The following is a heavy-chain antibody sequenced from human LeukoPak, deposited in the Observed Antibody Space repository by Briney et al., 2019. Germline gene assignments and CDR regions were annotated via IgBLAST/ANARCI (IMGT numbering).Heavy chain of an antibody. J-gene: IGHJ6*03. CDR3: ARAGLGYYGDYYYMDV. CDR2: INSDGSST. V-gene: IGHV3-74*01. CDR1: GFTFSSYW. D-gene: IGHD4-17*01. Sequence: GGSLILSCAASGFTFSSYWMRWVRQAPGKGLVWVSRINSDGSSTSHADSVKGRFTISRDNAKNTLYLQMNSLRAEDTAVYYCARAGLGYYGDYYYMDVWGKGTTVTVSS.